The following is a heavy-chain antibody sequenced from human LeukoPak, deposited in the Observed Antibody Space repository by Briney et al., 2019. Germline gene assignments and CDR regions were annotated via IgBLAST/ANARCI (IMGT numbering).Heavy chain of an antibody. D-gene: IGHD3-22*01. CDR1: GFTVSSNY. CDR3: ARISKVVNYYFDY. CDR2: IYSGGNT. J-gene: IGHJ4*02. V-gene: IGHV3-66*01. Sequence: GGSLSLSCAASGFTVSSNYMSWVRQAPGKGLEWVSVIYSGGNTYYADSVKGRFTISRDNSKNTLYLQMNSLRAEDTAVYYCARISKVVNYYFDYWGQGTLVTVSS.